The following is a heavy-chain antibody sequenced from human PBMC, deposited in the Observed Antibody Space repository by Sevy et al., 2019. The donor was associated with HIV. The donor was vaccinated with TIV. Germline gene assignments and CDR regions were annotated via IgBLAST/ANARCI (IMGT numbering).Heavy chain of an antibody. CDR1: GFTLRAYW. D-gene: IGHD3-10*01. CDR2: IKQDGSAK. Sequence: GSLRLSCAASGFTLRAYWMSWVRQAPGKGLEWVANIKQDGSAKSYVDSVKGRFTISRDNAKNSLYLQMNSLRAEDTAVYYCGSGLMRYFDLWGRGTLVTVSS. J-gene: IGHJ2*01. V-gene: IGHV3-7*01. CDR3: GSGLMRYFDL.